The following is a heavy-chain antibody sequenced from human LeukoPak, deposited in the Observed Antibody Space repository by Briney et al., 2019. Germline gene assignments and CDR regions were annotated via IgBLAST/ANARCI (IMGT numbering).Heavy chain of an antibody. CDR2: IKQDGSEK. CDR1: GFTFSSYA. D-gene: IGHD4-17*01. Sequence: GGSLRLSCAASGFTFSSYAMSWVRQAPGKGLEWVANIKQDGSEKYYVDSVKGRFTISRDNAKNSLYLQMNSLRAEDTAVYYCARDEYGDFPPFDYWGQGTLVTVSS. J-gene: IGHJ4*02. V-gene: IGHV3-7*01. CDR3: ARDEYGDFPPFDY.